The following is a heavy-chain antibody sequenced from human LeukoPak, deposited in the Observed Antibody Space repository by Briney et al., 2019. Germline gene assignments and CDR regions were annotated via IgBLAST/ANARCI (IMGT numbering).Heavy chain of an antibody. CDR2: IYPGDSDT. D-gene: IGHD3-22*01. Sequence: GESLKISCKGPGYSFTSYWIGWVRQMPGKGLEWMGIIYPGDSDTRYSPSFQGQVTISADKSISTAYLQWSSLKASDTAMYYCARHTYDSSGYYYYFDYWGQGTLVTVSS. CDR3: ARHTYDSSGYYYYFDY. CDR1: GYSFTSYW. V-gene: IGHV5-51*01. J-gene: IGHJ4*02.